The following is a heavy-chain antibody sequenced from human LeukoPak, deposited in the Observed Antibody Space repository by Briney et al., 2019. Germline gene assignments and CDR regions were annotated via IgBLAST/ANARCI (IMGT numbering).Heavy chain of an antibody. Sequence: SVKVSCKASGYTFTSYGICWVRQAPGQGLEWIGWISDYNGNTNYAQKLQGRVTMTTDTSTSTAYMELRSLRSDDTAVYYCARDRGTFYYDSGGYFFDYWGRGTLVTVSS. CDR3: ARDRGTFYYDSGGYFFDY. J-gene: IGHJ4*02. D-gene: IGHD3-22*01. CDR2: ISDYNGNT. V-gene: IGHV1-18*01. CDR1: GYTFTSYG.